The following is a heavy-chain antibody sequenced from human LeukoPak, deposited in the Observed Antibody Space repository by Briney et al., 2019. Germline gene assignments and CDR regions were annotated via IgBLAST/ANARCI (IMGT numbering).Heavy chain of an antibody. J-gene: IGHJ4*02. CDR1: GYSISSGYY. Sequence: SETLSLTCTVSGYSISSGYYWGWIRQPPGKGLEWIGSIYHSGSTYYNPSLKSRVTISVDTSKNQFSLKLSSVTAADTAVYYCARDIMDYYDSSGYFDYFDYWGQGTLVTVSS. CDR3: ARDIMDYYDSSGYFDYFDY. CDR2: IYHSGST. D-gene: IGHD3-22*01. V-gene: IGHV4-38-2*02.